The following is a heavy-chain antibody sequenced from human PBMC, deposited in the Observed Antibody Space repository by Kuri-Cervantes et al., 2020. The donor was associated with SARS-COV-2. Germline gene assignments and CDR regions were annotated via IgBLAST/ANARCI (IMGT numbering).Heavy chain of an antibody. CDR1: GYSFTSYW. J-gene: IGHJ5*02. CDR3: ASPSDSSNSFDH. D-gene: IGHD2-2*01. Sequence: KVSCKGSGYSFTSYWISWVRQMPGKGLEWMGRIDPSDSYTNYSPSFQGHVTISADKSISTAYLQWSSLKASDTAMYYCASPSDSSNSFDHWGQGTLVTVSS. V-gene: IGHV5-10-1*01. CDR2: IDPSDSYT.